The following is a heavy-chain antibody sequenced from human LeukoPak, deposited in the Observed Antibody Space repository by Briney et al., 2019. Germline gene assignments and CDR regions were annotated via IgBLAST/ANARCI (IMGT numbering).Heavy chain of an antibody. J-gene: IGHJ6*02. CDR3: ARDVNGDYTDYYYYYGMDV. CDR1: GFTFSSYA. CDR2: ISYDGGNK. D-gene: IGHD4-17*01. V-gene: IGHV3-30-3*01. Sequence: GGSLRLSCAASGFTFSSYAMHWVRQAPGKGLEWVAVISYDGGNKYYADSVKSRFTISRDNSKNTLYLQMNSLRAEDTAVYYCARDVNGDYTDYYYYYGMDVWGQGTTVTVSS.